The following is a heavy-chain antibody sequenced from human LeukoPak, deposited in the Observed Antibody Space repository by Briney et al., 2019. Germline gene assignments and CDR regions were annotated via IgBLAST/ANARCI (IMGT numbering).Heavy chain of an antibody. D-gene: IGHD2-21*01. Sequence: SGPTLVKPTQTLSLTCTFSGFSLSTSGVDVGWIRQPPGKALEWLALIYWNDDKRYSPSLKSRLTITKDTSKNQVVLTMTNMDPVDTATYYCAHRPGRGIPAAHWGQGTLVTVSS. J-gene: IGHJ4*02. V-gene: IGHV2-5*01. CDR1: GFSLSTSGVD. CDR3: AHRPGRGIPAAH. CDR2: IYWNDDK.